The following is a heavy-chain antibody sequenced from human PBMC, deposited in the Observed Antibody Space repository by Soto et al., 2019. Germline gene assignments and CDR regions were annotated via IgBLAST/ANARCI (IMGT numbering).Heavy chain of an antibody. V-gene: IGHV1-18*01. J-gene: IGHJ4*02. CDR3: ASGGDTSGSWDPILRD. CDR1: GYTFTSYG. Sequence: QVQLVQSGAEVKKPGASVKFSCKASGYTFTSYGISWVRQAPGQGLEWMGGISAYTGNTNNAQKLQGRVTMTTDTATSTSYMELRSMRSDDAAVYYCASGGDTSGSWDPILRDWGQETLVTVSS. CDR2: ISAYTGNT. D-gene: IGHD2-21*02.